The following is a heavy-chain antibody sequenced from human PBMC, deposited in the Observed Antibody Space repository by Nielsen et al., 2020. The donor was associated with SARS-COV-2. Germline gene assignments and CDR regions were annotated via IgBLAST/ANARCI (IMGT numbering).Heavy chain of an antibody. CDR1: GFTFSSYA. CDR3: AKPLNKYYDYVWGGYRSDY. J-gene: IGHJ4*02. Sequence: GGSLRLSCAASGFTFSSYAMSWVRQAPGKGLEWVSAISGSGGSTYYADSVKGRFTISRDNSKNTLYLQMNSLRAEDTAVYYCAKPLNKYYDYVWGGYRSDYWGQGTLVTVSS. D-gene: IGHD3-16*02. V-gene: IGHV3-23*01. CDR2: ISGSGGST.